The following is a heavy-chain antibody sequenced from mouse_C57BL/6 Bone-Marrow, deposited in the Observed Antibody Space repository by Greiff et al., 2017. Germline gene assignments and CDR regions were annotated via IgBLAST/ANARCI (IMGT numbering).Heavy chain of an antibody. V-gene: IGHV1-55*01. J-gene: IGHJ1*03. D-gene: IGHD2-5*01. CDR2: IYPGSGST. CDR3: ARPYYSNYWYFGV. Sequence: QVQLQQPGAELVKPGASVKMSCKASGYTFTSYWITWVKQRPGQGLEWIGDIYPGSGSTNYNEKLKSKATLTVDTSSSTAYMQLSSLTSEDSAVYYCARPYYSNYWYFGVWGTGTTVTVSA. CDR1: GYTFTSYW.